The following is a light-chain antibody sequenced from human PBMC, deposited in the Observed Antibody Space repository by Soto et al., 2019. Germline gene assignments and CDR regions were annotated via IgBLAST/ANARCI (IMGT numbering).Light chain of an antibody. Sequence: DIQMTQSPSSVSASVGDRVTIACRASQDISSWLAWYRQIPGKAPKLLIYAASALQGGVPSRFSGSGSGTHFTLTISSLQPEDFATYYCQQSDSFPFTLGPGTKVDIK. CDR3: QQSDSFPFT. J-gene: IGKJ3*01. V-gene: IGKV1-12*01. CDR2: AAS. CDR1: QDISSW.